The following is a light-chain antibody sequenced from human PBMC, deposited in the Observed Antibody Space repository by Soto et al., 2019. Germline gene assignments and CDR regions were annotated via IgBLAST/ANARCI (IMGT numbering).Light chain of an antibody. Sequence: QSALTQPASVSGSPGHSITISCTGTTSDVGAYNYVSWYQLHPGKAPKVIIHEVTNRPSGLSNRFSGSKSGNTASLTISGLQAEDEADYFCSSYASTSTLVVFGGGTKLTVL. V-gene: IGLV2-14*01. CDR1: TSDVGAYNY. J-gene: IGLJ2*01. CDR3: SSYASTSTLVV. CDR2: EVT.